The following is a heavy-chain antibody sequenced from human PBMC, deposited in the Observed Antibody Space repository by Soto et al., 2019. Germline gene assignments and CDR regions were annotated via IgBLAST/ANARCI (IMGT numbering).Heavy chain of an antibody. CDR3: ARGYCSGRSCYAGTYFYYYYTMDV. V-gene: IGHV4-39*01. J-gene: IGHJ6*02. CDR2: IYYSGTT. Sequence: PSETLSLTCAVSGGSISRSNYYWGWIRQPPGKGLEWIGSIYYSGTTYYNPSLKSRVTMSVDTSKNQFSLNLRSVTAADTAVYYCARGYCSGRSCYAGTYFYYYYTMDVWGRGTTVTVSS. D-gene: IGHD2-2*01. CDR1: GGSISRSNYY.